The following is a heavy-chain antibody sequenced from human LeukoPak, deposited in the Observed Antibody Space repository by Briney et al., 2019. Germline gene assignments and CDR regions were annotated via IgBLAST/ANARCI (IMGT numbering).Heavy chain of an antibody. V-gene: IGHV4-59*12. CDR3: ARDRDWNFV. J-gene: IGHJ4*02. Sequence: SETLSLTCTVSGGSISSYYWSCIRQPPGKGLEWIGYIYYSGSTNYNPSLKSRVTISVDTSKNQFSLKLYSVTAADTAVYYCARDRDWNFVWGQGTLVTVSS. CDR2: IYYSGST. CDR1: GGSISSYY. D-gene: IGHD1-7*01.